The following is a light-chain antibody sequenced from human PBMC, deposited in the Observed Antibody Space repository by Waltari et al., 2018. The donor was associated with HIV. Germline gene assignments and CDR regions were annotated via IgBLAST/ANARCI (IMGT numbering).Light chain of an antibody. CDR2: LGS. CDR1: QSLLHSNGYNY. Sequence: IVVTQSPLSLPVTPGEPASISCRSSQSLLHSNGYNYLDWYLQKPGQSPQVLIYLGSTPASGVPDRFSGSGSGTDFTLKISRVEAEDVGVYYCMQTLQTPLTFGGGTKVEIK. J-gene: IGKJ4*01. V-gene: IGKV2-28*01. CDR3: MQTLQTPLT.